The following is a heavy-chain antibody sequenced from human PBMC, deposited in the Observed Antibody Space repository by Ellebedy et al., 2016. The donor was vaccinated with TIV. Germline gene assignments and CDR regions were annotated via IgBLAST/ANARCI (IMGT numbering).Heavy chain of an antibody. CDR2: ISGYGYIT. V-gene: IGHV3-43*02. Sequence: GESLKLSCAASGFTFADYAMHWVRQAPGTGLEWVSLISGYGYITYYAESVKGRFTISRDNSKDSLYLQMNSLRMEDTALYYCAILRRYFDYWGHGTLVTVSS. CDR1: GFTFADYA. CDR3: AILRRYFDY. D-gene: IGHD2-15*01. J-gene: IGHJ4*01.